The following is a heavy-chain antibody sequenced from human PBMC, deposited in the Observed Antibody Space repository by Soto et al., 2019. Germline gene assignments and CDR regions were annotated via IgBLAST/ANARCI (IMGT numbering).Heavy chain of an antibody. Sequence: EVQLVESGGGLVQPGGSLKLSCAPSGFTFSGSAMHWVRQASGKGLEWVGRIRSKANSYATAYAASVKGRFTISRDDSKNTAYLQMNSLKTEDTAVYYCTRRDYNEQQGVGRPKDYWGQGTLVTVSS. D-gene: IGHD6-13*01. CDR3: TRRDYNEQQGVGRPKDY. CDR1: GFTFSGSA. CDR2: IRSKANSYAT. V-gene: IGHV3-73*02. J-gene: IGHJ4*02.